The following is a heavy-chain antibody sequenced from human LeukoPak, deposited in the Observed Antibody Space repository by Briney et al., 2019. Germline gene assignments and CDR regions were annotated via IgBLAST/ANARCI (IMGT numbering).Heavy chain of an antibody. CDR3: ARSGCSSTSCYAYYYYYYMDV. J-gene: IGHJ6*03. V-gene: IGHV1-2*02. CDR1: GYTFTGYY. CDR2: INPNSGGT. D-gene: IGHD2-2*01. Sequence: ASVKVSCKASGYTFTGYYMHWVRQAPGQGLEWMGWINPNSGGTNYAQKFQGRVTMTRDTSISTAYMELSRLRSDDTAVYYCARSGCSSTSCYAYYYYYYMDVWGKGTTVTVSS.